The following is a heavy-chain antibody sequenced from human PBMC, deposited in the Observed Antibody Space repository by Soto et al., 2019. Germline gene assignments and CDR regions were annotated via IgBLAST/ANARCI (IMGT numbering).Heavy chain of an antibody. CDR3: AKDRSAAGTSDYFDN. Sequence: QVQLVESGGGVVQPGRSLRLSCAASGFTFSSYAMHWVRQAPGKGLEWVAVISYDGSNKYYADSVKGRFTISRDNSKNTLYLQMNSLRAEDTAVYYCAKDRSAAGTSDYFDNWGQGTLVTVSS. CDR2: ISYDGSNK. D-gene: IGHD6-13*01. J-gene: IGHJ4*02. V-gene: IGHV3-30*18. CDR1: GFTFSSYA.